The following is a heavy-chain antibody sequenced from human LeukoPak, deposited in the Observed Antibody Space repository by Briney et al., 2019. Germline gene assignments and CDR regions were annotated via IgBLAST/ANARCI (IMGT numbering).Heavy chain of an antibody. V-gene: IGHV3-73*01. CDR3: TLSAPADY. CDR2: IRSKANSYAT. CDR1: GFTFSGSA. Sequence: GGSLRLSCAASGFTFSGSAMHWVRQASGKGLEWVGRIRSKANSYATAYAASAKGRFTISRDDSKNTAYLQMNSLKTEDTAVYYCTLSAPADYWGQGTLVTVSS. D-gene: IGHD6-6*01. J-gene: IGHJ4*02.